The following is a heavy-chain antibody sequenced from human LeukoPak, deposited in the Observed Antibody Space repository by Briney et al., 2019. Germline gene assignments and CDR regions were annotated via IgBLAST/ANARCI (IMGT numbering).Heavy chain of an antibody. D-gene: IGHD6-19*01. Sequence: ASVKVSCKVSGYTLTELSMHWVRQAPGQGLEWMGWISAYNGNTNYAQKLQGRVTMTTDTSTSTAYMELRSLRSDDTAVYYCARDYPANGYSSGWGLFDYWGQGTLVTVSS. CDR3: ARDYPANGYSSGWGLFDY. CDR2: ISAYNGNT. J-gene: IGHJ4*02. CDR1: GYTLTELS. V-gene: IGHV1-18*01.